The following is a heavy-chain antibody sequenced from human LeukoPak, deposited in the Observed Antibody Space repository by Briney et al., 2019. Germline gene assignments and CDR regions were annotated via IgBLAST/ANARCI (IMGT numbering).Heavy chain of an antibody. V-gene: IGHV1-46*01. D-gene: IGHD2-21*02. CDR1: GYTFTSYY. Sequence: GASVKVSCKASGYTFTSYYMHWVRQAPGQGLEWMGIINPSGGSTSYAQKFQGRVTMTRDTSTSTVYMELSSLRSEDTAVYYCARDYCGGDCHSDAFDIWGQGTMVTVSS. CDR3: ARDYCGGDCHSDAFDI. J-gene: IGHJ3*02. CDR2: INPSGGST.